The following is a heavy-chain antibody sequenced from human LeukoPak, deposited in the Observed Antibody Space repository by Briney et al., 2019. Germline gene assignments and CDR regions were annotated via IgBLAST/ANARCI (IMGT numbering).Heavy chain of an antibody. Sequence: KPSETLSLXCTVSGGSISSYYWSWIRQPAGKGLECIGRIYTSGSTNYNPSLKSRVTMSVDTSRNQFSLKLSSVTAADTAVYYCARETVVAAIVTYYYYYYMDVWGKGTTVTVSS. CDR2: IYTSGST. V-gene: IGHV4-4*07. D-gene: IGHD2-15*01. CDR3: ARETVVAAIVTYYYYYYMDV. CDR1: GGSISSYY. J-gene: IGHJ6*03.